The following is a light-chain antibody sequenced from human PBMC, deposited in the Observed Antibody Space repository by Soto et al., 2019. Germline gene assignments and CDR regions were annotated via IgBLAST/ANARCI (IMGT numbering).Light chain of an antibody. V-gene: IGKV3-20*01. CDR3: QQYGSSLRT. Sequence: EIGLTQSPGTLSLSPGERATLSCRASQSVSSSYLAWYQQKPGQAPRLLIYGASSRATGIPDRVSGSGSGTDFTLTISRLEPEDFAVYYCQQYGSSLRTFGQGTTVAIK. CDR2: GAS. J-gene: IGKJ1*01. CDR1: QSVSSSY.